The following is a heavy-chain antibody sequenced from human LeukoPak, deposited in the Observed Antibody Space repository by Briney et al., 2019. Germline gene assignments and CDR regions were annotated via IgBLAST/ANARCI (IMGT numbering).Heavy chain of an antibody. V-gene: IGHV1-2*02. CDR2: VIPTSGDT. CDR3: ARDQYSGSYYY. D-gene: IGHD1-26*01. J-gene: IGHJ4*02. Sequence: ASVKVSCKASGYTFTDYYMHWLRQAPGQGLEWMGWVIPTSGDTNYAQKFQGRVAITRDTSINTVYMELSSLRADDTAVYYCARDQYSGSYYYWGQGTLVAVSS. CDR1: GYTFTDYY.